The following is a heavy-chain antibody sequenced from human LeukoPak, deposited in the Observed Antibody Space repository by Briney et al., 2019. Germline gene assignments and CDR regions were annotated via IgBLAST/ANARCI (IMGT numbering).Heavy chain of an antibody. CDR3: ARVGVGTTFGRLPVDF. V-gene: IGHV4-39*07. J-gene: IGHJ4*02. CDR2: IHYGGST. CDR1: GGSIISSSYY. D-gene: IGHD1-26*01. Sequence: SETLSLTCTVSGGSIISSSYYWDWIRQPPGKGLEWIGSIHYGGSTYYNPSLKSRVTISVDTSRNQFSLKLSPVTAADTAVYYCARVGVGTTFGRLPVDFWGQGTLVTVSS.